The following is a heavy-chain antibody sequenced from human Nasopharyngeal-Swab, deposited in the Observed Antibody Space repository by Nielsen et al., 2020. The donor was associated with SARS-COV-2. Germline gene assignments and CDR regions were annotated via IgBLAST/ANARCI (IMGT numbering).Heavy chain of an antibody. CDR3: AGGRFGELSLDY. CDR1: GGSFSGYY. D-gene: IGHD3-10*01. V-gene: IGHV4-34*01. Sequence: SETLSLTCAVYGGSFSGYYWSWIRQPPGKGLEWIGEINHSGSTNYNPSLKSRVTISVDTSKNQFSLKLSSVTAADTAVYYCAGGRFGELSLDYWGQGTLVTVSS. CDR2: INHSGST. J-gene: IGHJ4*02.